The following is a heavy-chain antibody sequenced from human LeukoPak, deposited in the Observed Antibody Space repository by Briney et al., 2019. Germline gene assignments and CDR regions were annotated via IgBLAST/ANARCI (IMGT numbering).Heavy chain of an antibody. Sequence: PGGSLRLSCAASGFTFSTYAMSWVRQAPGKGLEWVSAISGSGGSTYYADSVKGRFTISRDNSKNTLYLQMNSLRAEDTAVYYCAKAFKYYGSGSYGIDYWGQGTLVTVSS. CDR3: AKAFKYYGSGSYGIDY. V-gene: IGHV3-23*01. J-gene: IGHJ4*02. CDR1: GFTFSTYA. CDR2: ISGSGGST. D-gene: IGHD3-10*01.